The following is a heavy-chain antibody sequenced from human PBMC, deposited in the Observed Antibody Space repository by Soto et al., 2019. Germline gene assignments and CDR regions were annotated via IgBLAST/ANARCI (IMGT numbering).Heavy chain of an antibody. CDR3: ARQVAGTSALDI. D-gene: IGHD6-19*01. V-gene: IGHV2-70*11. CDR1: GFSLSTTGMS. J-gene: IGHJ3*02. Sequence: SGPTLVNPTQTLTLTCTFSGFSLSTTGMSVSWIRQPPGKALERLARIDADDDKYYSTSLKTRLTISKDTSTSQVVLTMTDMDSVDTAVYYCARQVAGTSALDIWGQGTMVTVSS. CDR2: IDADDDK.